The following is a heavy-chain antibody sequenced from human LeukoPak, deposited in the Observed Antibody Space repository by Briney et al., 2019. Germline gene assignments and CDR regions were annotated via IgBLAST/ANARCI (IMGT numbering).Heavy chain of an antibody. CDR2: IYNDGNGI. D-gene: IGHD3-3*01. Sequence: GGSLRLSCAASGFMFSGYWMHWVRQGPEKGLELVSRIYNDGNGIIYADSVRGRFTTSRDNAKTTLYLQMSSLRVEDTAVYYCATGGGWEPSSGVVTHIDVWGKGTTVTVSS. V-gene: IGHV3-74*01. CDR1: GFMFSGYW. CDR3: ATGGGWEPSSGVVTHIDV. J-gene: IGHJ6*03.